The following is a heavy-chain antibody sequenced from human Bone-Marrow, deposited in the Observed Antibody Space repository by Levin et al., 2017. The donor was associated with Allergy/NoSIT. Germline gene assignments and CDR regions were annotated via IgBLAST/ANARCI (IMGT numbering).Heavy chain of an antibody. CDR2: ISPQTGGT. Sequence: GESLKISCQAFGYTFTDLYIHWVRQAPGQGLEWMGRISPQTGGTNFALKFQDRVTMTRDTSINAVSMELSRLRSDDTALYYCARIASSSWYSSFDYWGQGTLVTVSS. J-gene: IGHJ4*02. D-gene: IGHD6-13*01. CDR1: GYTFTDLY. CDR3: ARIASSSWYSSFDY. V-gene: IGHV1-2*06.